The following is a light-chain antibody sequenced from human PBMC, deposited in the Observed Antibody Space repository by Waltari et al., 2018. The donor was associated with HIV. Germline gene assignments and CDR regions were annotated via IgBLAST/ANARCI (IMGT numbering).Light chain of an antibody. CDR1: KLDDKY. J-gene: IGLJ1*01. V-gene: IGLV3-1*01. Sequence: SYELTQPPSVSVSPGQAATITCSGDKLDDKYVCWYQQKPGRSPVLLIYQDDKRLSGIPDRFSGSNSGNTATLTISVTQTMDEAYYYCQAWDSGTGVFGTGTTVTVL. CDR3: QAWDSGTGV. CDR2: QDD.